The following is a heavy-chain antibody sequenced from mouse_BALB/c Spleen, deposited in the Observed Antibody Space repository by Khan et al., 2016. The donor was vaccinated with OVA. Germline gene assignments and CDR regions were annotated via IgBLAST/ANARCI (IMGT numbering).Heavy chain of an antibody. D-gene: IGHD1-1*01. J-gene: IGHJ2*01. Sequence: VQLKQSGPELVKPGASVKISCKASGYSFTGYFMNWVMQSHGKGLEWIGRINPHIGETFYNQKFTGKATLTVDESSSTAHMELRSLASEDSAVYYCARKNGSDFDYWGQGTTLTVSS. CDR3: ARKNGSDFDY. V-gene: IGHV1-20*02. CDR2: INPHIGET. CDR1: GYSFTGYF.